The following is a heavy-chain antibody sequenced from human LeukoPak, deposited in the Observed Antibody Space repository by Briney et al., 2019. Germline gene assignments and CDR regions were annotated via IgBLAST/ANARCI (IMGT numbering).Heavy chain of an antibody. CDR2: IYYSGST. CDR3: ARAHYDFWSGYSYYFDY. Sequence: PSETLSHTCTVSGGSISSGDYYWSWIRQPPGKGLEWIGYIYYSGSTYYNPSLKSRVTISVDTSKNQFSLKLSSVTAADTAVYYCARAHYDFWSGYSYYFDYWGQGTLVTVSS. V-gene: IGHV4-30-4*08. D-gene: IGHD3-3*01. J-gene: IGHJ4*02. CDR1: GGSISSGDYY.